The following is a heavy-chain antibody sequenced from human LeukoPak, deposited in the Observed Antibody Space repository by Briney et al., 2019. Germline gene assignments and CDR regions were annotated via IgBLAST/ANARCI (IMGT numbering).Heavy chain of an antibody. CDR3: ASSWYYDIPYAFDI. D-gene: IGHD3-9*01. J-gene: IGHJ3*02. CDR2: IYHSGST. CDR1: GGSIRSGGYS. Sequence: PSQTLSLTCAVSGGSIRSGGYSWSWIRQPPGKGLEWIGYIYHSGSTYYNPSLKSRVTISVDRSKNQFSLKLSSVTAADTAVYYCASSWYYDIPYAFDIWGQGTMVTVSS. V-gene: IGHV4-30-2*01.